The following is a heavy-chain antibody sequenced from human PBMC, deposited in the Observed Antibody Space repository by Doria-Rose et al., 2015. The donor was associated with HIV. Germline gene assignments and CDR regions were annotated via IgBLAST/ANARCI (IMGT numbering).Heavy chain of an antibody. J-gene: IGHJ4*02. CDR3: ARIKSSRWYHKYSFDF. D-gene: IGHD6-13*01. CDR1: GVSLSSPGMG. Sequence: QESGPVLVKPTETLTLTCTVSGVSLSSPGMGVSWIRQPPGKALEWLANIFTDDERSYKTSRKSRLTISRSSSKAQLVLTMTDLDPVGTATYYCARIKSSRWYHKYSFDFWGQGTLVIVPA. CDR2: IFTDDER. V-gene: IGHV2-26*01.